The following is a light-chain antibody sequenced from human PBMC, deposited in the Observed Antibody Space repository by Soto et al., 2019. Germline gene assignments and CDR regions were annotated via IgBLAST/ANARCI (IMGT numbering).Light chain of an antibody. CDR1: QSVSSSY. J-gene: IGKJ1*01. Sequence: EFVLTRSPGTLSLSPGERATLSCRASQSVSSSYLAWYQQKPGQAPRLLIYGASSRATGIPDRFSGSGSGTDFTLTISRLEPEDFAVYYCQQYGSSLWTFGQGTKVEIK. CDR2: GAS. V-gene: IGKV3-20*01. CDR3: QQYGSSLWT.